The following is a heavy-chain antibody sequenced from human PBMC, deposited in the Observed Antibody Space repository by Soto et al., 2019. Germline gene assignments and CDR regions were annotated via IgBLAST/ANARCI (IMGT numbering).Heavy chain of an antibody. CDR2: ISGSGGST. CDR3: AKDLYYDFTYDYNYMDV. D-gene: IGHD3-3*01. V-gene: IGHV3-23*01. J-gene: IGHJ6*03. CDR1: GFTFSSYA. Sequence: EVQLLESGGGLVQPGGSLRLSCAASGFTFSSYAMSWVRQAPGKGLEWVSAISGSGGSTYYADSVKGRFTISRDNSKNTLYLQMNSLRAEDTAVYYCAKDLYYDFTYDYNYMDVWGKGTTVTVSS.